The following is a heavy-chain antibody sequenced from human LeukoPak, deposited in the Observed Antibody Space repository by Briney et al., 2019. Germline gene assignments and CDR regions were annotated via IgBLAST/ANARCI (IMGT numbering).Heavy chain of an antibody. V-gene: IGHV3-20*04. J-gene: IGHJ6*03. CDR1: GFTFDDYG. Sequence: GGSLRLSCAASGFTFDDYGMSWVRQAPGKGLEWVSGINWNGGSTGYADSVKGRFTISRDNSKNTLYLQMNSRRAEHTAVYYCAKGVKVPLLRYFSYYMDVWGKGTTVTISS. CDR2: INWNGGST. CDR3: AKGVKVPLLRYFSYYMDV. D-gene: IGHD3-9*01.